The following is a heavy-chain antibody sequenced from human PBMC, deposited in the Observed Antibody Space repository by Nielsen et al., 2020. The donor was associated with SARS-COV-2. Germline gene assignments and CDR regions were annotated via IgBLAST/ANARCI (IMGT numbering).Heavy chain of an antibody. CDR3: ARLGTAAGLDY. D-gene: IGHD6-13*01. Sequence: GESLKISCAASGFTFSSYSMNWVRQAPGKGLEWVSSISSSSSYIYYADSVKGRFTISRDSAKNSLYLQMNSLRAEDTAVYYCARLGTAAGLDYWGQGTLVTVSS. CDR2: ISSSSSYI. CDR1: GFTFSSYS. V-gene: IGHV3-21*01. J-gene: IGHJ4*02.